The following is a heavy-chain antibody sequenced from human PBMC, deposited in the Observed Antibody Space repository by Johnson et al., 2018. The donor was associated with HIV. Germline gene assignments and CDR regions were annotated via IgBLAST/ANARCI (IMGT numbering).Heavy chain of an antibody. Sequence: VQLVESGGGLIQPGGSLRLSCAASGFTFTNHYMTWVRQAPGKGLEWVANIKQDASEKYAVDSVKGRFTISRDNAKSSLYLQMNSLRAEDTAVYYCAKGCRWLLERTYAFDIWGQGTMVTVSS. CDR2: IKQDASEK. CDR3: AKGCRWLLERTYAFDI. J-gene: IGHJ3*02. D-gene: IGHD3-22*01. V-gene: IGHV3-7*01. CDR1: GFTFTNHY.